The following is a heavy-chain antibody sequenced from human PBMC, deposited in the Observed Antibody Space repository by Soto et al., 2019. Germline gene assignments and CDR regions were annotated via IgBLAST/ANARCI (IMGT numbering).Heavy chain of an antibody. CDR3: AGTIAALSGADY. J-gene: IGHJ4*02. CDR2: ISSSGSTI. V-gene: IGHV3-48*03. CDR1: GFTFSSYE. D-gene: IGHD6-6*01. Sequence: LRLSCAASGFTFSSYEMNWVRQAPGKGLEWVSYISSSGSTIYYADSVKGRFTISRDNAKNSLYLQMNSLRAEDTAVYYCAGTIAALSGADYWGQGTLVTVSS.